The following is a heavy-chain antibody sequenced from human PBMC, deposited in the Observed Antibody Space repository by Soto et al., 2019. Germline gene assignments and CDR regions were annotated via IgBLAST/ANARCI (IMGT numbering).Heavy chain of an antibody. CDR2: ITPIFGTT. CDR1: GGTFSNYA. CDR3: ARVITVTPVGYYGMDV. V-gene: IGHV1-69*13. Sequence: SVKFSCKASGGTFSNYAISWVRQAPGQGLEWMGGITPIFGTTTYAQRLQGRVTITADESSTTAHMELSSLRSEDTAVYYCARVITVTPVGYYGMDVWGQGTTVTVSS. J-gene: IGHJ6*02. D-gene: IGHD4-4*01.